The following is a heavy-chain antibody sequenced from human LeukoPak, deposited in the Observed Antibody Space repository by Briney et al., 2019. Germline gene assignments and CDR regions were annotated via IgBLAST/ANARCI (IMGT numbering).Heavy chain of an antibody. CDR2: RSYDGTIK. D-gene: IGHD4/OR15-4a*01. V-gene: IGHV3-30*04. CDR3: ARGDYGARKGGVDY. J-gene: IGHJ4*02. Sequence: GGSLRLSCEASGFTFRSYAMHWVRQAPGKGLEWVALRSYDGTIKYYADSVKGRFTISRDNSKNTLYLQMNSLRAEDTAVYYCARGDYGARKGGVDYWGQGTLVTVSS. CDR1: GFTFRSYA.